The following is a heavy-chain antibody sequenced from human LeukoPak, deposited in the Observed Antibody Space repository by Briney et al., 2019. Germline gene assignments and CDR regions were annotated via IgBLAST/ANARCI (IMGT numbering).Heavy chain of an antibody. D-gene: IGHD2-21*01. CDR3: ARDKGDAHFDY. V-gene: IGHV1-69*02. CDR2: IIPIIGIA. CDR1: GGTFSSYT. Sequence: SVKVSSKASGGTFSSYTISWVRQAPGQGLEWMGRIIPIIGIANYAQKFQGKVTITADKSTSTAYMELSSRRSEDRAVYYWARDKGDAHFDYWGQGTLVTVSS. J-gene: IGHJ4*02.